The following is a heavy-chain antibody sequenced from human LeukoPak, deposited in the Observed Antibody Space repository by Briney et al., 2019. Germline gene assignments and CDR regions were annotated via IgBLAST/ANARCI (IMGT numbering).Heavy chain of an antibody. CDR1: GYTFTSYD. D-gene: IGHD3-22*01. J-gene: IGHJ4*02. CDR2: MNPNSGNT. CDR3: ARGRYDSSGYYY. V-gene: IGHV1-8*01. Sequence: ASVKVSCEASGYTFTSYDINWVRQATGQGLEWMGWMNPNSGNTGYAQKFQGRVTMTRNTSISTAYMELSSLRSEDTAVYYCARGRYDSSGYYYWGQGTLVTVSS.